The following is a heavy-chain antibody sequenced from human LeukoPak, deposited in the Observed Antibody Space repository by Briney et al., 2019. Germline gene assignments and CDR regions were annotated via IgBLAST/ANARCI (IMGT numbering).Heavy chain of an antibody. CDR2: IFHSGTT. D-gene: IGHD5-18*01. V-gene: IGHV4-4*02. CDR1: GGSISSDNW. Sequence: SGTLSLTCAVSGGSISSDNWWTWVRQPPGKGLEWIGEIFHSGTTNYSPSLESRVTISVDKSKNQFSLRLNSVTAADPAVYYCAAHRGNTYGPPDYWGHGTLVTVSS. J-gene: IGHJ4*01. CDR3: AAHRGNTYGPPDY.